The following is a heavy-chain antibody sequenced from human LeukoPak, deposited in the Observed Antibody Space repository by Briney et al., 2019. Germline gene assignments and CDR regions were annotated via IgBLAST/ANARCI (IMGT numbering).Heavy chain of an antibody. Sequence: SETLSLTCTVSGGSISSYYWSWIRQPPGKGLEWIGYIYYSGSTNYNPSLKSRVTISVDTSKNQFSLELSSVTAADTAVYYCARGGVYSSGWHDAFDIWGQGTMVTVSS. CDR2: IYYSGST. CDR3: ARGGVYSSGWHDAFDI. D-gene: IGHD6-19*01. V-gene: IGHV4-59*01. CDR1: GGSISSYY. J-gene: IGHJ3*02.